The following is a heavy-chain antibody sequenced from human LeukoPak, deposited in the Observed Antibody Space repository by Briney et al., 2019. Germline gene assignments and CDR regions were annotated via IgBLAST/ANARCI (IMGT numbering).Heavy chain of an antibody. D-gene: IGHD5-12*01. Sequence: SVKVSCKASGGTFSSYAISWVRQAPGQGLEWMGGIIPIFGTANYAQKFQGRVTITTDESTSTAYMELSSLRSEDTAVYYCARAPRTYIVATIIGRSSSWYYDSWFDPWGQGTLVTVSS. CDR3: ARAPRTYIVATIIGRSSSWYYDSWFDP. J-gene: IGHJ5*02. CDR2: IIPIFGTA. V-gene: IGHV1-69*05. CDR1: GGTFSSYA.